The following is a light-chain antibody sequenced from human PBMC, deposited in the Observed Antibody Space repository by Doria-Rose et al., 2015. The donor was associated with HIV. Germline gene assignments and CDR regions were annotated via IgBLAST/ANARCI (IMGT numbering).Light chain of an antibody. V-gene: IGKV1-39*01. CDR2: AGS. J-gene: IGKJ4*01. CDR1: QSITRH. Sequence: RAGQSITRHLNWYQQIPGKAPKLLTYAGSSLQTGVPSRFSVSGSGTDFTLTISSLQPEDFATYYCLQSYSSPLTFGGGTKVDI. CDR3: LQSYSSPLT.